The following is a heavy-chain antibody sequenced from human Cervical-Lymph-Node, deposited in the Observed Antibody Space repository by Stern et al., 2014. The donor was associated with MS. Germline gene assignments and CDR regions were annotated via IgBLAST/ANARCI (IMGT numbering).Heavy chain of an antibody. Sequence: VQLVESGGGVVQPGRSLRLSCVASGFTFNRYAMHWVRQAPGKGPEWVASISHDGNKKYSADSVKGRFIISRDNSDNTLFLQMSSLRAEDTAVYYCAKNRYDIVLVTGCYFDPWGQGTLVTVSS. D-gene: IGHD2-21*02. CDR1: GFTFNRYA. V-gene: IGHV3-30*18. J-gene: IGHJ5*02. CDR3: AKNRYDIVLVTGCYFDP. CDR2: ISHDGNKK.